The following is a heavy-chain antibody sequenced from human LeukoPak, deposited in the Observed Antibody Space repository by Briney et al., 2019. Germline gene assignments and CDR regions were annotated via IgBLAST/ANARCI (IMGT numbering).Heavy chain of an antibody. CDR3: AKKQLKRLILTGSNYFDC. V-gene: IGHV3-23*01. J-gene: IGHJ4*02. CDR1: GLTFSSYA. CDR2: ISGSGGST. Sequence: GGSLRLSCAASGLTFSSYAMSWVRQAPGKGLEWVSAISGSGGSTYYADSVKRRFTISRDNSKNTLYLQMNSLRAEDTAVYYCAKKQLKRLILTGSNYFDCWGQGTLVTVSS. D-gene: IGHD3-9*01.